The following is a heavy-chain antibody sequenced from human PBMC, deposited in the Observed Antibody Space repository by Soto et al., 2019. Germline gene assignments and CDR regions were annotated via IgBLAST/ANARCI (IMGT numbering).Heavy chain of an antibody. J-gene: IGHJ4*02. CDR2: ISSSSSYI. CDR1: GFTFSSYA. Sequence: GGSLRLSCAASGFTFSSYAMSWVRQAPGKGLEWVSSISSSSSYIYYADSVKGRFTISRDNAKNSLYLQMNSLITEDTAFYYCSADLPDWGAYAFDYWGQGTLVTVSS. CDR3: SADLPDWGAYAFDY. V-gene: IGHV3-21*03. D-gene: IGHD3-16*01.